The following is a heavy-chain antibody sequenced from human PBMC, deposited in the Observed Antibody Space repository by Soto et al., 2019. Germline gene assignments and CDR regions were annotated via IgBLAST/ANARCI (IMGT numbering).Heavy chain of an antibody. J-gene: IGHJ5*02. D-gene: IGHD1-26*01. Sequence: EVQVVESGGGLVQPGGSLRLSCSFTFSMYSMNWVRQAQGKGLEWVASISSGGSYIKYADSVKGRFTIYRDNAKNSVSLQMNSLRVADTAVYFCTRDQGGSYASWFDPWGQGTLVTVSS. CDR2: ISSGGSYI. CDR3: TRDQGGSYASWFDP. V-gene: IGHV3-21*01. CDR1: FTFSMYS.